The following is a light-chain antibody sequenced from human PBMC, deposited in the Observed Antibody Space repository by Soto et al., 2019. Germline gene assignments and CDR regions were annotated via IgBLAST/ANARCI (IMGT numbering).Light chain of an antibody. J-gene: IGLJ2*01. V-gene: IGLV3-1*01. CDR3: QAWDSSTANVV. CDR1: KLGDKY. CDR2: QHS. Sequence: ELTQPPSVSVSPGQTANITCSGDKLGDKYACWYQQRPGQSPVLVIYQHSKRPSGIPERFSGSNSGNTATLTISGTQAMDEADYYCQAWDSSTANVVFGGGTKLTVL.